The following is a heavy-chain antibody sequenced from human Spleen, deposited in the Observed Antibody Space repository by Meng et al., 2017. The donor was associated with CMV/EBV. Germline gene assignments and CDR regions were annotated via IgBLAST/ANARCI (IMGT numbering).Heavy chain of an antibody. D-gene: IGHD3-22*01. CDR2: IRYDGSNK. Sequence: GESLKISCAASGFTFSSYGMHWVRQAPGKGLEWVAFIRYDGSNKYYADSVKGRFTISRDNSKNTLYLQMNSLRAEDTAVYYCARDRNYYDSSGYPPAGYWGQGTLVTVSS. V-gene: IGHV3-30*02. J-gene: IGHJ4*02. CDR1: GFTFSSYG. CDR3: ARDRNYYDSSGYPPAGY.